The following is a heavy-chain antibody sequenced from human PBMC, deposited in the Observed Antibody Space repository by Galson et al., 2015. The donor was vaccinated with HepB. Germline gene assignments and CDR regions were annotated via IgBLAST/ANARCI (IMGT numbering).Heavy chain of an antibody. CDR3: AKDIYDYVWGSYRYTADY. D-gene: IGHD3-16*02. V-gene: IGHV3-30*18. J-gene: IGHJ4*02. Sequence: LRLSCAASGFTFSSYGMHWVRQAPGKGLEWVAVISYDGSNKYYADSVKGRFTISRDNSKNTLYLQMNSLRAEDTAVYYCAKDIYDYVWGSYRYTADYWGQGTLVTVSS. CDR1: GFTFSSYG. CDR2: ISYDGSNK.